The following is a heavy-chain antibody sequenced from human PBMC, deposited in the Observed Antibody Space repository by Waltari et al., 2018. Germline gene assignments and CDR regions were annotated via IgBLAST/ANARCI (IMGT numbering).Heavy chain of an antibody. CDR1: GYTFTGYY. CDR3: ARDRCGGGSCYGVNWFDP. D-gene: IGHD2-15*01. Sequence: QVQLVQSGAEVKKPGASVKVSCKASGYTFTGYYMHWVRQAPGPGLEWMGWINPNSVGTNYAQKVQGRVTMTRETSISTAYMELSRLGSDDTAVYYCARDRCGGGSCYGVNWFDPWGQGTLVTVSS. J-gene: IGHJ5*02. V-gene: IGHV1-2*02. CDR2: INPNSVGT.